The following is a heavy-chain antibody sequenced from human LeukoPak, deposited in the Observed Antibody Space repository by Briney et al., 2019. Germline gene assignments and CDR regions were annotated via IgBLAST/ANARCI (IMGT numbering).Heavy chain of an antibody. J-gene: IGHJ2*01. D-gene: IGHD3-22*01. V-gene: IGHV4-31*03. CDR3: ARCGIHYYDRYFDL. CDR2: IYYSGST. Sequence: PSQTLSLTCTVSGGSISSGGYYWSWIRQHPGKGLEWIGYIYYSGSTYYNPSLRSRVTISVDTSKNQFSLKLSSVTAADTAVYYCARCGIHYYDRYFDLWGRGTLVTVSS. CDR1: GGSISSGGYY.